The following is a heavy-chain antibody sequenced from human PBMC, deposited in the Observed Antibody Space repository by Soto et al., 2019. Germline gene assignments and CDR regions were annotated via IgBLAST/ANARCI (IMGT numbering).Heavy chain of an antibody. CDR3: ARLGHFRGYELYYYYYYYMDV. D-gene: IGHD5-12*01. CDR1: GGSISSYY. J-gene: IGHJ6*03. V-gene: IGHV4-59*08. CDR2: IYYSGST. Sequence: SETLSLTCTVSGGSISSYYWSWIRQPPGKGLEWIGYIYYSGSTNYNPSLKSRVTISVDTSKNQFSLKLSSVTAADTAVYYCARLGHFRGYELYYYYYYYMDVWGKGTTVTVSS.